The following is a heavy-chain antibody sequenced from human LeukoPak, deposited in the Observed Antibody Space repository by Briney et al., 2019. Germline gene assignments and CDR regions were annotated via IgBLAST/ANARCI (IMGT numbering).Heavy chain of an antibody. CDR2: ISAYNGNT. CDR3: ARDKWELLPYYYYGMDV. Sequence: ASVKVSCKASGYTFTSYGISWVRRAPGQGLEWMGWISAYNGNTNYAQKLQGRVTMTTDTSTSTAYMELRSLRSDDTAVYYCARDKWELLPYYYYGMDVWGQGTTVTVSS. V-gene: IGHV1-18*01. CDR1: GYTFTSYG. J-gene: IGHJ6*02. D-gene: IGHD1-26*01.